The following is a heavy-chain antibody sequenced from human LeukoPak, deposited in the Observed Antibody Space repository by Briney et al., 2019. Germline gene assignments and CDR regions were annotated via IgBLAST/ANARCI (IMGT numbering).Heavy chain of an antibody. V-gene: IGHV3-74*01. Sequence: PGGSLRLSCAVSGFTLSTSWMHWVRRAPGKGLVWVSRINNDGTSTIYADSVKGRFTISRDDAKNALYLQMNSLRAEDTAVYYCARGIGGWYNWFDPWGQGTLVTVSS. CDR2: INNDGTST. CDR3: ARGIGGWYNWFDP. D-gene: IGHD6-19*01. J-gene: IGHJ5*02. CDR1: GFTLSTSW.